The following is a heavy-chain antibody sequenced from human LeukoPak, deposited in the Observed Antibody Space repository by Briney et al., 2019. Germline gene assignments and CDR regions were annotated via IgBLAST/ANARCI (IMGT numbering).Heavy chain of an antibody. V-gene: IGHV3-66*01. CDR2: IYSGGST. D-gene: IGHD3-10*01. Sequence: GGSLRLSCAASGFTFSSYAMSWVRQAPGKGLEWVSVIYSGGSTYYADSVKGRFTISRDNSKNTLYLQMNSLRAEDTAVYYCARGPPKLLWFGETPGGFDPWGQGTLVTVSS. CDR1: GFTFSSYA. J-gene: IGHJ5*02. CDR3: ARGPPKLLWFGETPGGFDP.